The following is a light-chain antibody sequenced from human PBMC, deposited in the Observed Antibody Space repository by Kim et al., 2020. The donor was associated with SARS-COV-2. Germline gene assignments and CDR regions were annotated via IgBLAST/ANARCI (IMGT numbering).Light chain of an antibody. Sequence: EIVMTQSPATLSVSPGERATLSCRASQSVSSNLAWYQQKPGQAPRHLIYGASTRATGIPARFSGSGSGTEFTLTISSLQSEEFAVYYCQQYNNWAYSFGQGTKLEI. CDR1: QSVSSN. V-gene: IGKV3-15*01. CDR3: QQYNNWAYS. CDR2: GAS. J-gene: IGKJ2*03.